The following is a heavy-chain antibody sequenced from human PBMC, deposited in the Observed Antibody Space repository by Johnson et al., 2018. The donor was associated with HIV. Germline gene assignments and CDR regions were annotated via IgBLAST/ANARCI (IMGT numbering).Heavy chain of an antibody. CDR2: ISSSGSTI. V-gene: IGHV3-11*04. Sequence: VQLVESGVGLVKPGGSLRLSCAASGFTFSDYYMSWIRQAPGKGLEWVSYISSSGSTIYYADSVKGRFTISRDNVKNSLYLQMNSLRAEDTGVYNCARGLPYYYDSSSYFVRVVAGAFDIWGQGTLVTVSS. CDR1: GFTFSDYY. CDR3: ARGLPYYYDSSSYFVRVVAGAFDI. J-gene: IGHJ3*02. D-gene: IGHD3-22*01.